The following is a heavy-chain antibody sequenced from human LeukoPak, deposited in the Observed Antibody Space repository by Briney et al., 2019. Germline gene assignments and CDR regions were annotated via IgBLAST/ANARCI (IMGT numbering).Heavy chain of an antibody. Sequence: ASVKVSCKASGCTFATYYIHWVRQAPGQGLEWMGIINPSDGYTNYAQKFRGRVTMTRDTSTSTVYMELSSLRSEDTAVYYCARYSGYDSQNDYWGQGTLVTVSS. D-gene: IGHD5-12*01. CDR1: GCTFATYY. J-gene: IGHJ4*02. CDR3: ARYSGYDSQNDY. CDR2: INPSDGYT. V-gene: IGHV1-46*01.